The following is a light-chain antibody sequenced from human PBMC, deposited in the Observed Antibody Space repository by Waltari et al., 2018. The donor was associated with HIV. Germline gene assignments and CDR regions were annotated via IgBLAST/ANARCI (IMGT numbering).Light chain of an antibody. CDR2: GIY. V-gene: IGKV3-15*01. J-gene: IGKJ5*01. CDR3: QQYDSWPPIT. CDR1: QSVSTN. Sequence: EVVMTQSPDTLSVSPGQKATISCWASQSVSTNLAWYQQKPGQAPRLLMYGIYVRATGVQARFSGSGSETDFTLTITSVQPEDFAVYYCQQYDSWPPITFGQGTRLEIK.